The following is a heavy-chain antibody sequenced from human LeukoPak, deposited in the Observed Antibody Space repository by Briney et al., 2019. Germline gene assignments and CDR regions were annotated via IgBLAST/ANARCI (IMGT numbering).Heavy chain of an antibody. V-gene: IGHV3-23*01. Sequence: GGSLRLSCAASGFTFSSYAMSWVRHASGKGLEWVSAISGRGGSTYYADSVKGRFTISRDNSKNTMYLQMNSLRAEDTAVYYCAKGGVVTRKMFDPWGQGTLVTVSS. CDR1: GFTFSSYA. D-gene: IGHD4-23*01. CDR2: ISGRGGST. J-gene: IGHJ5*02. CDR3: AKGGVVTRKMFDP.